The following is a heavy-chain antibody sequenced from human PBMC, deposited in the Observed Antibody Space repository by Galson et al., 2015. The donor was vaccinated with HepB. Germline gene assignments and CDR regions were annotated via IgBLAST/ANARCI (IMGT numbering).Heavy chain of an antibody. V-gene: IGHV3-7*01. J-gene: IGHJ4*02. D-gene: IGHD4-11*01. Sequence: SLRLSCAASGFTFSSYWMSWVRQAPGKGLEWVANIKQDGSEKYYVDSVKGRFTISRDNAKNSLYLQMNSLRAEDTAVYYCARHPAPVTGYYFDYWGQGTLVTVSS. CDR3: ARHPAPVTGYYFDY. CDR2: IKQDGSEK. CDR1: GFTFSSYW.